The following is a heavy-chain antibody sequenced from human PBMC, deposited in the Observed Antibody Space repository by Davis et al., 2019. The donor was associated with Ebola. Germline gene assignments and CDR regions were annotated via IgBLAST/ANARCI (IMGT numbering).Heavy chain of an antibody. CDR2: ISAYNGNT. Sequence: ASVKVSCKASGYTFRNSAISWVRQAPGQGLEWMGWISAYNGNTNYAQILQGRVTMTTDTSTGTAYMELRSLRSDDTAVYFCARTSIVGTTTTASNIWGQGTKVTVSS. CDR1: GYTFRNSA. D-gene: IGHD1-26*01. J-gene: IGHJ3*02. V-gene: IGHV1-18*01. CDR3: ARTSIVGTTTTASNI.